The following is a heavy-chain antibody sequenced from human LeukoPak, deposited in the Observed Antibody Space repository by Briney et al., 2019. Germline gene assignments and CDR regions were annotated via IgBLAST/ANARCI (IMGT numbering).Heavy chain of an antibody. J-gene: IGHJ4*02. V-gene: IGHV3-23*01. CDR3: AKTDGHLDY. CDR2: IGGST. CDR1: GFTFSSYA. Sequence: GGSLRLSCAASGFTFSSYAMSWVRQAPGKGLEWVSGIGGSTYYADSVKGRFTISRDNSKNMLYLQMNSLRAEDTAVYYCAKTDGHLDYWGQGTLVTVSS. D-gene: IGHD2-8*01.